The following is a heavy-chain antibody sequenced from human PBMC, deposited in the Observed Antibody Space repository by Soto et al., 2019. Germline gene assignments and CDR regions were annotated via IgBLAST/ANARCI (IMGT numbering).Heavy chain of an antibody. V-gene: IGHV3-9*01. CDR3: AKDIGRFGRYYYYGMDV. CDR1: GFTFDDYA. J-gene: IGHJ6*02. D-gene: IGHD3-3*01. Sequence: PGGSLRLSCXASGFTFDDYAMHWVRQAPGKGLEWVSGISWNSGSIGYADSVKGRFTISRDNAKNSLYLQMNSLRAEDTALYYCAKDIGRFGRYYYYGMDVWGQGTTVTVSS. CDR2: ISWNSGSI.